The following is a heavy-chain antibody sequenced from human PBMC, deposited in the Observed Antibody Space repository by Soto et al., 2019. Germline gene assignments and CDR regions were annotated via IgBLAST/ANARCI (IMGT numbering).Heavy chain of an antibody. D-gene: IGHD4-17*01. CDR2: IYYSGST. Sequence: PSETLSLTCTVSGGSISSYYWSWIRQPPGKGLEWIGYIYYSGSTNYNPSLKSRVTISVDTSKNQFSLKLSSVTAADTAVYYCARHHDYGDYDWFDPWGQGTLVTVSS. V-gene: IGHV4-59*08. J-gene: IGHJ5*02. CDR1: GGSISSYY. CDR3: ARHHDYGDYDWFDP.